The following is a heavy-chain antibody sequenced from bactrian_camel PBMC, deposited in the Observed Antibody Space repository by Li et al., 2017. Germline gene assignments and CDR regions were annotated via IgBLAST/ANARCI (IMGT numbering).Heavy chain of an antibody. CDR1: GHTYRPYC. V-gene: IGHV3S53*01. CDR2: IDTDGIT. J-gene: IGHJ4*01. Sequence: VQLVESGGGSVQAGGSLRLSCVVDGHTYRPYCMAWFRQAPGTERQGVAAIDTDGITTYAYPVKGRFTISQDKNLYLQMNSLKPEDTAMYVCAAGPEPAGYGGPWLWASKYNSWGQGTQVTVS. CDR3: AAGPEPAGYGGPWLWASKYNS. D-gene: IGHD6*01.